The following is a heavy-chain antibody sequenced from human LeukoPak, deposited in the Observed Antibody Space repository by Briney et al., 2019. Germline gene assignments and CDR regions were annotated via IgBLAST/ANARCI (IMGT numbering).Heavy chain of an antibody. V-gene: IGHV3-53*01. CDR3: AGNYGDYVGWFDP. J-gene: IGHJ5*02. CDR2: IYSGGST. CDR1: GFTVSSNY. Sequence: PGGSLRLSCAASGFTVSSNYMSWVRQAPGKGLKWVSVIYSGGSTYYADSVKGRFTISRDNSKNTLYLQMNSLRAEDTAVYYCAGNYGDYVGWFDPWGQGTLVTVSS. D-gene: IGHD4-17*01.